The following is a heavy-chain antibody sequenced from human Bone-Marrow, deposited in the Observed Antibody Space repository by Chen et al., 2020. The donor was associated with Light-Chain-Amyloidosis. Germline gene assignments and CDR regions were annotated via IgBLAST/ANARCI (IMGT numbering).Heavy chain of an antibody. V-gene: IGHV3-53*02. J-gene: IGHJ3*02. CDR1: GFSVSRES. CDR2: LYSAGKT. D-gene: IGHD2-21*02. Sequence: EMELVETGGGFVQPGGSLRLSCLVSGFSVSRESMTWVRQAPGKGLEWVSVLYSAGKTYYTDSVRGRFTISRDDSKNTLYLQMNSLRAEDTAMYYCARVMVMTAMHWDAFDTWGQGTMVTVSS. CDR3: ARVMVMTAMHWDAFDT.